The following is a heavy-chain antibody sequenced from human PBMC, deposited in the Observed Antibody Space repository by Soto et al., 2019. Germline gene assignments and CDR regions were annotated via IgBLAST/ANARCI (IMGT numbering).Heavy chain of an antibody. CDR1: GGTISSYT. CDR3: AAEYGANSA. Sequence: QVQLVQSGAEAMKPGSSVKVSCKASGGTISSYTINWERQAPGQGLERVGRIIPILGIAKNAQKFQGRVKITADKSTSTAYMELSSLRSEDTAVYYCAAEYGANSAWGQGTLVTVSS. CDR2: IIPILGIA. J-gene: IGHJ4*02. V-gene: IGHV1-69*02. D-gene: IGHD4-17*01.